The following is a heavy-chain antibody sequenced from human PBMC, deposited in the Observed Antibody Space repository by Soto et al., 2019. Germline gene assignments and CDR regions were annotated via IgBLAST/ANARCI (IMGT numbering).Heavy chain of an antibody. D-gene: IGHD3-3*01. CDR2: ITASGDST. Sequence: GGALRLSWAASGFTFNNGAMIWVRQAPGKGLEWVSVITASGDSTFYADSVKGRFTISRDNSRNTLYLQMNSLRAEDTAIYYCAKEFYDVWSGYSAYFFDYWGQGTLVTVSA. V-gene: IGHV3-23*01. CDR1: GFTFNNGA. J-gene: IGHJ4*02. CDR3: AKEFYDVWSGYSAYFFDY.